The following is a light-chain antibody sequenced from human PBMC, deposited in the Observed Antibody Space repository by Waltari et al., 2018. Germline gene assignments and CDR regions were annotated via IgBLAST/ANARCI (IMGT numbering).Light chain of an antibody. J-gene: IGKJ2*01. CDR2: TAS. CDR1: QNIITW. V-gene: IGKV1-5*03. CDR3: QQYDDFPST. Sequence: IQMTQSPSTLSVSVGDSVTITCRASQNIITWLAWYQQKPGKPPRLLVHTASILETGVPSRFSGSGSGTTFTLTINSLQPDDLATYYCQQYDDFPSTFGQGTKLEIK.